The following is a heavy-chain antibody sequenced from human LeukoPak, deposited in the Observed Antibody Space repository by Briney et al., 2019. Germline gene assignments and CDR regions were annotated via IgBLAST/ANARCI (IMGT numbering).Heavy chain of an antibody. CDR1: GFTFSTYN. J-gene: IGHJ5*02. CDR2: ISSGSSTI. CDR3: TRDRGTYNWLDP. Sequence: GGSLRLSCAASGFTFSTYNMNWVRQAPGKGLEWLSYISSGSSTIYYADSVEGRFTISRDDSKNTAYLQMDSLKTEDTALYYCTRDRGTYNWLDPWGQGTLVTVSS. D-gene: IGHD1-26*01. V-gene: IGHV3-48*01.